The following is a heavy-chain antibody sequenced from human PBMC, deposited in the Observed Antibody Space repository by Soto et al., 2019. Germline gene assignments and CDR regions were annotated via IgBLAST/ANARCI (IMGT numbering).Heavy chain of an antibody. V-gene: IGHV3-30*18. CDR1: GFTFSSYA. D-gene: IGHD1-1*01. CDR2: TSYDGINT. Sequence: QTGGSLRLSCAASGFTFSSYAMHWVRQAPGKGLQWLAMTSYDGINTYYADSVKGRFTISRDNSKNMLYLQMNSLRAEDTAVYFCTKDRDYHATTIGYWGQGTLVTVSS. CDR3: TKDRDYHATTIGY. J-gene: IGHJ4*02.